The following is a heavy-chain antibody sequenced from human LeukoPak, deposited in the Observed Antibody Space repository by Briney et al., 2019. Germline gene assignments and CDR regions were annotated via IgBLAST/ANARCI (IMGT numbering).Heavy chain of an antibody. D-gene: IGHD2-15*01. Sequence: PSETLSLTCTVSGGSISSSSYYWGWIRQPPGKGLEWIGSIYYSGSTYYNPSLKSRVNISVDTSKNQFSLKLSSVTAADTAVYYCARPTDYCSGGSCYSTQGMGDAFDIWGQGTMVTVSS. CDR2: IYYSGST. CDR3: ARPTDYCSGGSCYSTQGMGDAFDI. J-gene: IGHJ3*02. V-gene: IGHV4-39*01. CDR1: GGSISSSSYY.